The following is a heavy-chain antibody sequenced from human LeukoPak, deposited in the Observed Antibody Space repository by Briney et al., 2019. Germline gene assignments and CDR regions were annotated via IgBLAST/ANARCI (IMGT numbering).Heavy chain of an antibody. D-gene: IGHD3-9*01. CDR1: GGTFSSYA. CDR2: IIPIFGTA. Sequence: GASVKVSCKASGGTFSSYAISWVRQAPGQGLEWMGGIIPIFGTANYAQKFQGRVTITADKSTSTAYMELSRLRSDDTAVYYCARDPHARYFDWTHPNNWFDPWGQGTLVTVSS. CDR3: ARDPHARYFDWTHPNNWFDP. V-gene: IGHV1-69*06. J-gene: IGHJ5*02.